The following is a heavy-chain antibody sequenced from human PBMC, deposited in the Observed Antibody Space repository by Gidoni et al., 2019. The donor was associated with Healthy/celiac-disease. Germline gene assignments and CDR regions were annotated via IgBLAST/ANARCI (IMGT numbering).Heavy chain of an antibody. CDR1: GFTFSSYA. V-gene: IGHV3-64D*08. J-gene: IGHJ6*02. CDR3: ASLGAGDQGYYYGMDV. D-gene: IGHD3-16*01. CDR2: ISSNGGST. Sequence: EVQLVESGGGLVQPGGSLRLSCSASGFTFSSYAMHWVRQAPGKGLEYVSAISSNGGSTYYADSVKGRFTISRDNSKNTLYLQMSSLRAEDTAVYYCASLGAGDQGYYYGMDVWGQGTTVTVSS.